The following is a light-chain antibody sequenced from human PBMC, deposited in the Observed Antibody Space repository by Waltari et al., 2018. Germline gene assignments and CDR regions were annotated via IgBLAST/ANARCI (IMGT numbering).Light chain of an antibody. J-gene: IGKJ4*01. CDR3: QQYGSSPPLT. V-gene: IGKV3-20*01. CDR1: QSVSSRS. Sequence: EIVLTQSPGPLSLSPGEGATLSCRASQSVSSRSLAWYQQKPGQAPRLLIFGASTRGTGSADRFSGSEAGTDVTRSINSLEPEDFAVYYGQQYGSSPPLTLGGGTKVEIK. CDR2: GAS.